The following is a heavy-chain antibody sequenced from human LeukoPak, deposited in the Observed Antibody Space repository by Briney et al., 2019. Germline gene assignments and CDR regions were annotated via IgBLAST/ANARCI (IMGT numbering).Heavy chain of an antibody. CDR2: IYTSGST. D-gene: IGHD3-3*01. CDR1: GGSISSYY. Sequence: SETLSLTCTVSGGSISSYYWSWIRQPAGKGLEWIGRIYTSGSTNYNPSLKSRVTMSVDTSKNQFSLKLSSVTAADTAVYYCARDHDDFWSGYSDAFDIWGQGTMVTVSS. V-gene: IGHV4-4*07. J-gene: IGHJ3*02. CDR3: ARDHDDFWSGYSDAFDI.